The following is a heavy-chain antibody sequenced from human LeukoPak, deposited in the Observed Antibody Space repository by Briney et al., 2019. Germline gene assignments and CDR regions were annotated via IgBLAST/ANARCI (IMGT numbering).Heavy chain of an antibody. CDR3: TRDFQGRYYYHMDV. CDR2: IKQDGSEI. Sequence: GGSLRHSCAASGFTFSIYWMSWVRQAPGRGLEWVANIKQDGSEIYYVDSMKGRLTISRDNAKNSLYLQMNSLRAEDTAVYFCTRDFQGRYYYHMDVWGKGTTVTVSS. D-gene: IGHD3-10*01. CDR1: GFTFSIYW. J-gene: IGHJ6*03. V-gene: IGHV3-7*01.